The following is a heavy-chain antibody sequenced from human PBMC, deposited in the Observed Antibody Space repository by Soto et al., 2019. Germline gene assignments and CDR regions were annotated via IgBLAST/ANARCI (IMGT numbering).Heavy chain of an antibody. CDR2: IYYSGST. CDR1: GGSISSYY. V-gene: IGHV4-59*01. CDR3: ARQLGYSSSSGYFQH. J-gene: IGHJ1*01. Sequence: PSETLSLTCAVSGGSISSYYWSWIRQPPGKGLEWIGYIYYSGSTNYNPSLKSRVTISVDTSKNQFSLKLSSVTAADTAVYYCARQLGYSSSSGYFQHWGQGTLVTVSS. D-gene: IGHD6-6*01.